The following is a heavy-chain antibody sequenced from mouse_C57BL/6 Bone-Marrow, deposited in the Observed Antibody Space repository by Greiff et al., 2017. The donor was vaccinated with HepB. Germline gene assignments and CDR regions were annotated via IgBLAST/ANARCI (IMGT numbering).Heavy chain of an antibody. Sequence: QVQLQQSGPELVKPGASVKISCKASGYAFSSSWMNWVKQRPGKGLEWIGRIYPGDGDTNYNGKFKGKATLTADKSSSTAYMQLSSLTSEDSAVYFCARSLYYYGRAVFDYWGQGTTLTVSS. J-gene: IGHJ2*01. CDR1: GYAFSSSW. D-gene: IGHD1-1*01. V-gene: IGHV1-82*01. CDR3: ARSLYYYGRAVFDY. CDR2: IYPGDGDT.